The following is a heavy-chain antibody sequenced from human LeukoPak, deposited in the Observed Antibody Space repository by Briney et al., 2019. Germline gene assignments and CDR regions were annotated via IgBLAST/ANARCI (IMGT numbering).Heavy chain of an antibody. CDR2: IASDEGMK. Sequence: GGSLRLSCAASGFTFSSYGMHWVRQAPGKGLEWVAVIASDEGMKYYADSMKGRFTISRDNSKNTLYLQMNSLRAEDTAVYYCAKEISVAGMFDYWGQGTLVTVSS. CDR1: GFTFSSYG. CDR3: AKEISVAGMFDY. J-gene: IGHJ4*02. V-gene: IGHV3-30*18. D-gene: IGHD6-19*01.